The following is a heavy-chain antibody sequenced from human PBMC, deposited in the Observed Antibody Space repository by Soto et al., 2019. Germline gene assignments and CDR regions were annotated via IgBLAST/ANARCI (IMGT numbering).Heavy chain of an antibody. D-gene: IGHD3-3*01. Sequence: QVHLQQSGPGLVKPSETLSLTCTVSGGSMTSYYWTWIRQPAGRGREWIGRVYSSGGTHYNPSLKSRVTISLDTSKNQFSLRLSSVTEADTAVYFCARGQRFSDWFDPWGQGTLVNVSS. CDR2: VYSSGGT. CDR3: ARGQRFSDWFDP. CDR1: GGSMTSYY. V-gene: IGHV4-4*07. J-gene: IGHJ5*02.